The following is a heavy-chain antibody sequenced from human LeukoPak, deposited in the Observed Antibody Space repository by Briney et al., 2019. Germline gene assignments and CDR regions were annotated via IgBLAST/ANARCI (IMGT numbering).Heavy chain of an antibody. CDR3: AKDGPSTSNYGMDV. D-gene: IGHD2-2*01. J-gene: IGHJ6*04. CDR1: GLTFSSYG. Sequence: GRSLRLSCAASGLTFSSYGMHWVRQAPGKGLEWVAVISYDGSNKYYADSVKGRFTISRDNSKNTLYLQMNSLRAEDTAVYYCAKDGPSTSNYGMDVWGKGTTVTVSS. CDR2: ISYDGSNK. V-gene: IGHV3-30*18.